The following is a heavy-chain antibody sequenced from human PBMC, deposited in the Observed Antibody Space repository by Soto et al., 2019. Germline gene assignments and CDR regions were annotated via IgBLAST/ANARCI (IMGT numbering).Heavy chain of an antibody. D-gene: IGHD6-6*01. V-gene: IGHV1-69*02. Sequence: QVQLVQSGAEVKKPGSSVKVSCKASGGTFSSYTISWVRQAPGQGLEWMGRIIPSLGIANYAQKFQGRVTITADKSTSTAYMELSSLRSEDTAVYYCALAPYSSSYNYWGQGTLVTVSS. CDR1: GGTFSSYT. CDR2: IIPSLGIA. CDR3: ALAPYSSSYNY. J-gene: IGHJ4*02.